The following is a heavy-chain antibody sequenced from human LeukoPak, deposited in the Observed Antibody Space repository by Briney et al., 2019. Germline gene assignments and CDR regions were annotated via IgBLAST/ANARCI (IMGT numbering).Heavy chain of an antibody. CDR2: IRSDGRT. J-gene: IGHJ1*01. Sequence: GGSLRLSCAASGFTLSSYWMHWVRQAPGKGLVWVSRIRSDGRTNYADSVKGRFTISRDNAKNTVSLQMNSLRAEDTGVYYCARAPSEIGGYYPEYFRHWGQGTLVIVSS. V-gene: IGHV3-74*01. CDR3: ARAPSEIGGYYPEYFRH. D-gene: IGHD3-22*01. CDR1: GFTLSSYW.